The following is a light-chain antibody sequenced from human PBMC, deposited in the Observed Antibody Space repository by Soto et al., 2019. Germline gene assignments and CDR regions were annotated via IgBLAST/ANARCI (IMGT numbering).Light chain of an antibody. CDR3: QQGYSTLRGT. V-gene: IGKV1-39*01. CDR1: QTISDY. CDR2: GAS. Sequence: DIQMTQSPSSLSASVGDRVTITCRASQTISDYLNWYQQKPGQAPKLLIYGASSLHRGVLSRFSGSGSGTDFTLTISSLQPEDFATYYCQQGYSTLRGTFGQGTKVDIK. J-gene: IGKJ1*01.